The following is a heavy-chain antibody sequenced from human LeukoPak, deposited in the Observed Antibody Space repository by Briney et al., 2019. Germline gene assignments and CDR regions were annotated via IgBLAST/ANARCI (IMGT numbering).Heavy chain of an antibody. J-gene: IGHJ6*03. D-gene: IGHD2-21*02. CDR3: ARTQDVTYFYYYMDV. V-gene: IGHV1-46*01. CDR1: GYTFTSYY. CDR2: INPSGGST. Sequence: ASVKVSCKASGYTFTSYYMHWVRQAPGQGLEWMGIINPSGGSTSYAQKFQGRVTVTTDTSTSTAYMELRSLKSDDTAVYYCARTQDVTYFYYYMDVWGKGTTVTVSS.